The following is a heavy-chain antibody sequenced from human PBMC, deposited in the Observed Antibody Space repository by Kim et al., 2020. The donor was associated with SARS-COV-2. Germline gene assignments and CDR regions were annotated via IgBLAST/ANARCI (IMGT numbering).Heavy chain of an antibody. V-gene: IGHV4-59*02. CDR1: GDSVGTYL. J-gene: IGHJ6*03. CDR2: VYFNGRT. Sequence: SETLSLTCTISGDSVGTYLWSWIRQSPEKGLEWIGYVYFNGRTNSNPSLKSRISMSIDTSKNQFSLTLRSVTAADTAVYYCAREDGHYRITDYYYYMDVWGKGTTVTVSS. CDR3: AREDGHYRITDYYYYMDV. D-gene: IGHD1-20*01.